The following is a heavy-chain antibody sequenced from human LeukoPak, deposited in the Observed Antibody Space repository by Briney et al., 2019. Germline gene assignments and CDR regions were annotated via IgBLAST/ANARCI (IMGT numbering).Heavy chain of an antibody. V-gene: IGHV4-59*01. D-gene: IGHD1-7*01. J-gene: IGHJ4*02. CDR2: TYYSGST. CDR3: ARARRDSVGELNYFDY. CDR1: GGSISSYY. Sequence: SETLSLTCTVSGGSISSYYWSWIRQPPGKGLEWIGYTYYSGSTNYNPSLKSRVTISVDTSKNQFSLKLTSVTAADTAVYYCARARRDSVGELNYFDYWGQGTLLTVSS.